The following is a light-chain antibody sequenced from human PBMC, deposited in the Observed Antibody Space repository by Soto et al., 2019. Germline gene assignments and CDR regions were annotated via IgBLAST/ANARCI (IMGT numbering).Light chain of an antibody. CDR3: CSYAGGRSPYV. J-gene: IGLJ1*01. Sequence: QSALTQPASVSGSPGQSITISCTGTTSDVGSYDLVSWYQQHPGKAPKIMIYEVSKRPSGDSNRFSGSKSGNTDSLTISGLQAEDEADYYCCSYAGGRSPYVFGTGTKLTVL. CDR2: EVS. V-gene: IGLV2-23*02. CDR1: TSDVGSYDL.